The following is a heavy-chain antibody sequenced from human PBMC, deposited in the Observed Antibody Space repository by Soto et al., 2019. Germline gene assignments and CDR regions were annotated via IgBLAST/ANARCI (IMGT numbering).Heavy chain of an antibody. Sequence: QVQLVESGGGVVQPGRSLRLSCAASGFTFSNYGMHWVRQAPGKGLEWVAVIYYDGSNKYYADSVKGRFTISRDNSKNTLYLQMNSLRAVDTAIYYCARDLKVGATGPTDYWGQGTLVTVSS. D-gene: IGHD1-26*01. CDR3: ARDLKVGATGPTDY. V-gene: IGHV3-33*01. J-gene: IGHJ4*02. CDR1: GFTFSNYG. CDR2: IYYDGSNK.